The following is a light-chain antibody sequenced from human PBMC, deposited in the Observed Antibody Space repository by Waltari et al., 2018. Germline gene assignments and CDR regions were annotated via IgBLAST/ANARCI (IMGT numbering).Light chain of an antibody. V-gene: IGLV1-51*02. CDR3: GTWDSSLSGAV. CDR2: ENP. CDR1: SSNIGNNY. J-gene: IGLJ7*01. Sequence: QSVLTQPPSVSAAPGQRVTISCSGGSSNIGNNYVSWYRQFPGTAPKLLIYENPERPSGIPVRFAGSKAGTSATLDITGLQAGDEADYYCGTWDSSLSGAVFGGGTHLTVL.